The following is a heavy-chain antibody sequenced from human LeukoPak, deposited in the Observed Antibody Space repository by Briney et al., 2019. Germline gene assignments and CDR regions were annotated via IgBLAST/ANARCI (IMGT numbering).Heavy chain of an antibody. V-gene: IGHV3-30*04. D-gene: IGHD3-22*01. CDR3: AKGRGDSSGRRQFDY. CDR1: GFTFSSYA. J-gene: IGHJ4*02. CDR2: ISFDGTDA. Sequence: GPSLRLSCAASGFTFSSYAIHWVRQAPGKGLEWVAVISFDGTDAFYADSVKGRFTISRDNSKNTLYLQMNSLRAEDTAVYYCAKGRGDSSGRRQFDYWGQGTLVTVSS.